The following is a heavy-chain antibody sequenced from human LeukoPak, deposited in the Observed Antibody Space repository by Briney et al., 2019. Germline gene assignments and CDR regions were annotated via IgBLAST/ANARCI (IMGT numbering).Heavy chain of an antibody. CDR1: GFNFSNYA. V-gene: IGHV3-23*01. D-gene: IGHD3-22*01. J-gene: IGHJ1*01. CDR3: AKDQNHYDSSGSLLVEYFQH. CDR2: ISGSGGNT. Sequence: PGGSLRLSCAASGFNFSNYAMTWVRQAPGKGLEWVSDISGSGGNTYYADSVKGRFTISRDNAKNTLHLQMDSLRAEDTAVYYCAKDQNHYDSSGSLLVEYFQHWGQGTLVTVSS.